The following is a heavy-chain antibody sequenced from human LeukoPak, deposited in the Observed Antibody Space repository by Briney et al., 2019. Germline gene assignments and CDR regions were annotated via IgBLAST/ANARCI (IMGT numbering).Heavy chain of an antibody. D-gene: IGHD4-17*01. CDR1: GFTFDDYT. CDR2: ISWDGGST. CDR3: ARGYGDYYYYMDV. V-gene: IGHV3-43*01. Sequence: GSLRLSCAASGFTFDDYTMHWVRQAPGKGLEWVSLISWDGGSTYYADSVKGRFTISRDNSKNSLYLQMNSLRTEDTALYYCARGYGDYYYYMDVWGKGTTVTISS. J-gene: IGHJ6*03.